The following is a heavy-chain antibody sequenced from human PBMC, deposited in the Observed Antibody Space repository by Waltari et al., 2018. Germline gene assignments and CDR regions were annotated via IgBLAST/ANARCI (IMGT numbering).Heavy chain of an antibody. Sequence: QVQLVESGGGLVKPGGSLRLSCAASGFTFSDSCMSWIRQDQGKGLWWVSYISSSGSTTYYADSVKGRFTISRDNAKNSLYLQMNSLRAEDTAVYYCARDLSYGDYFDYWGQGTLVTVSS. CDR1: GFTFSDSC. CDR2: ISSSGSTT. J-gene: IGHJ4*02. V-gene: IGHV3-11*04. D-gene: IGHD4-17*01. CDR3: ARDLSYGDYFDY.